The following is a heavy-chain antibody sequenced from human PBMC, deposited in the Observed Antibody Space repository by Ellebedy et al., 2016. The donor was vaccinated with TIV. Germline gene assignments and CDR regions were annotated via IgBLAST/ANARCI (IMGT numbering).Heavy chain of an antibody. V-gene: IGHV1-69*04. D-gene: IGHD2-2*01. Sequence: AASVKVSCKASGGTFINYAINWVRQAPGQGLEWMGRIIPILGMTNYAQKFHGRVTITADKSTSTAYMELSSLRSEDTAVYYCARRMDEEAMPAFDYWGQGTLVTVSS. CDR1: GGTFINYA. CDR3: ARRMDEEAMPAFDY. CDR2: IIPILGMT. J-gene: IGHJ4*02.